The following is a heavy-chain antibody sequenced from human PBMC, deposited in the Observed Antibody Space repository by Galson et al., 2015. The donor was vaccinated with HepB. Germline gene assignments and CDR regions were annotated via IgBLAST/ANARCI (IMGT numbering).Heavy chain of an antibody. J-gene: IGHJ1*01. CDR3: ARESGYDDYSRGYYRH. CDR1: GGSISSYY. Sequence: SETLSLTCTVSGGSISSYYWSWIRQPPGKGLEWIGYIYYTGSTNYNPSLKSRVTISVDTSKNQFSLKLTSVTAADTAVYYCARESGYDDYSRGYYRHWGQGTLVTVSS. D-gene: IGHD4-17*01. CDR2: IYYTGST. V-gene: IGHV4-59*01.